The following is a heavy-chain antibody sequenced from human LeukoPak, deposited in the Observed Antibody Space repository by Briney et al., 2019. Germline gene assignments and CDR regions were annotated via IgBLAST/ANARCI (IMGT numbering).Heavy chain of an antibody. CDR2: VYYSGRT. CDR3: ARHFNYYYGMDV. Sequence: SETLSLTCTVSGGSISSSSYYWGWIRQPPGKGLEWIGSVYYSGRTYYNPSLKSRVTISVDMSKNQFSLKLSSVTAADTAVYYCARHFNYYYGMDVWGQGTTVTVSS. CDR1: GGSISSSSYY. J-gene: IGHJ6*02. V-gene: IGHV4-39*01.